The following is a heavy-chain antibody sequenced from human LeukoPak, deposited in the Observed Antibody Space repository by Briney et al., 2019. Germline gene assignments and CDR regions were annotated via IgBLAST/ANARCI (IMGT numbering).Heavy chain of an antibody. CDR2: IIPIFGTA. Sequence: GASVKVSCKASGGTFSSYAISWVRQAPGQGLEWMGGIIPIFGTANYAQKFQGRVTITADESTSTAYMELSSLRSEDTAVYYCARDGIAAAGTSWFDPWGQGTLVTVSS. CDR1: GGTFSSYA. V-gene: IGHV1-69*13. D-gene: IGHD6-13*01. J-gene: IGHJ5*02. CDR3: ARDGIAAAGTSWFDP.